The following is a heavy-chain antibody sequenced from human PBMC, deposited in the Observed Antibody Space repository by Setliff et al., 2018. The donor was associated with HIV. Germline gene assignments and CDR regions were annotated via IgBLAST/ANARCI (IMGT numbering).Heavy chain of an antibody. Sequence: GSLRLSCSTSGFNFRASWISWVRQTPGKGLERVASMKQDGSETYYLDSVRGRVTISRDNARNKLSLQMNSLGAEDTAMYYCVRDRHIIARYFDNWGQGTLVTVSS. J-gene: IGHJ4*02. D-gene: IGHD6-6*01. V-gene: IGHV3-7*01. CDR1: GFNFRASW. CDR3: VRDRHIIARYFDN. CDR2: MKQDGSET.